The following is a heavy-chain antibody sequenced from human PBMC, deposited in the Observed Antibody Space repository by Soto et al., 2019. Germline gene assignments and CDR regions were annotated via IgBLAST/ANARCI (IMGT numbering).Heavy chain of an antibody. D-gene: IGHD2-15*01. CDR2: IWWDGSNK. CDR3: AREGYCSGGGCYSGMDV. V-gene: IGHV3-33*01. J-gene: IGHJ6*02. CDR1: GFTFSYG. Sequence: QVQLVESGGGVVQPGRSLRLSCAASGFTFSYGFHWVRQAPGKGLEWVAVIWWDGSNKFYADAVKGRFTISRDNSKKTLSLQRNSLRAEDTAVYYCAREGYCSGGGCYSGMDVWGQGTTVTVS.